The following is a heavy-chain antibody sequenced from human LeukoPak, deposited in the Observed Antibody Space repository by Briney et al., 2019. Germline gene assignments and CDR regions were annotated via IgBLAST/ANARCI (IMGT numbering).Heavy chain of an antibody. J-gene: IGHJ4*02. V-gene: IGHV1-18*01. CDR2: ISAYNGNT. CDR3: AREQIYCSGGSCYDY. CDR1: GYTFTSYG. Sequence: GASVKVSCKASGYTFTSYGISWVLQAPGQGLEWMGWISAYNGNTNYAQKLQGRVTMTTDTSTSTAYMELRSLRSDDTAVYYCAREQIYCSGGSCYDYWGQGTLVTVSS. D-gene: IGHD2-15*01.